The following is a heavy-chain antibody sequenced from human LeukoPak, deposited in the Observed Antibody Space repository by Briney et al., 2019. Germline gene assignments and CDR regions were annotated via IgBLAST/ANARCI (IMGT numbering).Heavy chain of an antibody. V-gene: IGHV4-34*01. Sequence: SETLSLTCAVYGGSFGGYYWSWIRQPPGKGLEWIGEINHSGSTNYNPSLKSRVTISVDTSKNQFSLKLSSVTAADTAVYYCARSPVVMSRRGPSHAFDIWGQGTMVTVSS. J-gene: IGHJ3*02. CDR2: INHSGST. CDR3: ARSPVVMSRRGPSHAFDI. D-gene: IGHD2/OR15-2a*01. CDR1: GGSFGGYY.